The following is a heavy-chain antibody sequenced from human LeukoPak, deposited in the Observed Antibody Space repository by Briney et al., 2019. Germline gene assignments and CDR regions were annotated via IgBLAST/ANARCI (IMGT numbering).Heavy chain of an antibody. D-gene: IGHD1-26*01. V-gene: IGHV4-30-4*01. CDR1: GDSISSGGYY. Sequence: SETLSLTCTVSGDSISSGGYYWGWIRQPPGKGLESIGFIYYSGSTFYDPSLKSRVTVSLDTSKNQFFLRLSSVTAADTAMYYCAKGEPTYSGSYYFDYWGHGSLVTVSS. CDR3: AKGEPTYSGSYYFDY. J-gene: IGHJ4*01. CDR2: IYYSGST.